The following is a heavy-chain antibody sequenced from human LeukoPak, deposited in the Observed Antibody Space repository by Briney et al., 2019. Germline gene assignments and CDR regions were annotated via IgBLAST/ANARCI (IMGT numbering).Heavy chain of an antibody. Sequence: PSETLSLTCAVYGGSFSGYYWSWIRQPPGKGLEWIGEINHSGSTNYNPSLKSRVTISVDTSKNQFSLKLSSVTAADTAVYYCATTSGDFLFNWFDPWGQGTLVTVSS. CDR1: GGSFSGYY. CDR3: ATTSGDFLFNWFDP. CDR2: INHSGST. D-gene: IGHD3-10*01. V-gene: IGHV4-34*01. J-gene: IGHJ5*02.